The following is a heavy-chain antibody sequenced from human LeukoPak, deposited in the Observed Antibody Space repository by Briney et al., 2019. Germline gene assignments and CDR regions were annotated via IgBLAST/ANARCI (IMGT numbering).Heavy chain of an antibody. J-gene: IGHJ4*02. D-gene: IGHD3-22*01. CDR3: AKDQFNYYDSSGYPISY. V-gene: IGHV3-23*01. CDR1: GFTFSSYA. CDR2: ISGSGGST. Sequence: GGSLRLSCAASGFTFSSYAMSWVRQAPGKGLEWVSAISGSGGSTYYADSVKGRFTISRGNSKNTLYLQMNSLRAEDTAVYYCAKDQFNYYDSSGYPISYWGQGTLVTVSS.